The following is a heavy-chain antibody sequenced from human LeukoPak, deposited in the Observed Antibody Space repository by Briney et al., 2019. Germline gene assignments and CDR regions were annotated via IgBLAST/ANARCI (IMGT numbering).Heavy chain of an antibody. Sequence: GASVKVSCKASVYTFTSYGISWVLQAPGQGLEWMGWISAYNGNTNYAQKLQGRVTMTTDTSTSTAYMELRSLRSDDTAVYYCARSAYDPGYCTNGVCPSNYFDYWGQGTLVTVSS. D-gene: IGHD2-8*01. CDR2: ISAYNGNT. J-gene: IGHJ4*02. V-gene: IGHV1-18*01. CDR3: ARSAYDPGYCTNGVCPSNYFDY. CDR1: VYTFTSYG.